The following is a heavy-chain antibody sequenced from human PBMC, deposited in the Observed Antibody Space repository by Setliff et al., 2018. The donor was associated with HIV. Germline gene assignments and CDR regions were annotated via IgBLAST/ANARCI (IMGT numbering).Heavy chain of an antibody. V-gene: IGHV4-39*07. CDR3: ARGVAAAGMLMDV. D-gene: IGHD6-13*01. J-gene: IGHJ6*03. CDR2: IYYHGST. Sequence: NPSETLSLTCTVSGGSISSTNYFWGWIRQPPGKGLEWIGTIYYHGSTYYSPSLKSRVTISIDTSKNQFSLKLSSVTAADTAVYYCARGVAAAGMLMDVWGKGTTVTVSS. CDR1: GGSISSTNYF.